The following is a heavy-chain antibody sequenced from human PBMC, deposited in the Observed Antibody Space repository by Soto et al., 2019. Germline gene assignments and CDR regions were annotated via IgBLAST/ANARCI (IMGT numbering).Heavy chain of an antibody. CDR1: GFIFRDYG. J-gene: IGHJ4*02. Sequence: GSRIISCTASGFIFRDYGMQWVRQAPGKGLEWLAFIWHDGSKKYYADSLKVRFTISRDNSKNTMYLQMSSPTVEDTAVYYCASQAFDYWGQGTLVTVYS. CDR3: ASQAFDY. CDR2: IWHDGSKK. V-gene: IGHV3-33*01.